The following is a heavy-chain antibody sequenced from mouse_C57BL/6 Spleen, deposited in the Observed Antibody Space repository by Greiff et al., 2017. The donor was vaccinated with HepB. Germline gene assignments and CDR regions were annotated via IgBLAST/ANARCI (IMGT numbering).Heavy chain of an antibody. CDR1: GYAFSSYW. Sequence: QVQLQQSGAELVKPGASVKISCKASGYAFSSYWMNWVKQRPGKGLEWIGQIYPGDGDTNYNGKFKGKATLTADKSSSTAYMHLSSLTSEDSAVYFCASYGYEGAGLAYWGQGTLVTVSA. CDR3: ASYGYEGAGLAY. V-gene: IGHV1-80*01. J-gene: IGHJ3*01. D-gene: IGHD2-2*01. CDR2: IYPGDGDT.